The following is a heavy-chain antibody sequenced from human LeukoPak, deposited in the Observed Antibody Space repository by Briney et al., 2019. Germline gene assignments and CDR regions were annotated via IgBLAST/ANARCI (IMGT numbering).Heavy chain of an antibody. D-gene: IGHD6-13*01. CDR1: GGSISSYY. CDR3: ARGGSSSSLNHFDY. J-gene: IGHJ4*02. CDR2: IYYSGRT. V-gene: IGHV4-59*01. Sequence: SESLSLTCTVSGGSISSYYWSWIRQTPGEGLEWIGYIYYSGRTNYNPSLKSRVTMSVNTSKNQFSLNLSSVTAADAAVYYCARGGSSSSLNHFDYWGQGTLVTVSS.